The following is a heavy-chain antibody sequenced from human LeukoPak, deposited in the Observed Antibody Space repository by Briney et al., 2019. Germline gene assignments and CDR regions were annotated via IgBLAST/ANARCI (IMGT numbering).Heavy chain of an antibody. CDR1: GGSFSGYY. Sequence: PSETLSLTCAVYGGSFSGYYWSWIRQPPGKGLEWIGEINHSGSTNYSPSLKSRVTISVDTSKNQFSLKLSSVTAADTAVYYCARRLYDWNSFGMDVWGQGTTVTVSS. CDR3: ARRLYDWNSFGMDV. V-gene: IGHV4-34*01. D-gene: IGHD1-20*01. J-gene: IGHJ6*02. CDR2: INHSGST.